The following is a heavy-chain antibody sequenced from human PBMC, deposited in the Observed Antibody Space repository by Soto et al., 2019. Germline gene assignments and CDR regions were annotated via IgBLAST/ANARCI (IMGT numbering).Heavy chain of an antibody. Sequence: PGGSLRLSCAASGFTFSSYSMNWVRQAPGKGLEWVSYISSSSSTIYYADSVKGRFTISRDNAKNSLYLQMNSLRAEDTALYYCAKDTGYYYDSSGSLDYWGQGTLVTVSS. CDR3: AKDTGYYYDSSGSLDY. D-gene: IGHD3-22*01. CDR2: ISSSSSTI. J-gene: IGHJ4*02. CDR1: GFTFSSYS. V-gene: IGHV3-48*01.